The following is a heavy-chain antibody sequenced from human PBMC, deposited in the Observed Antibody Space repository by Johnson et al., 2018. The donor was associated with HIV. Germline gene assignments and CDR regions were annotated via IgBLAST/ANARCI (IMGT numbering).Heavy chain of an antibody. CDR1: GFTFSTYA. V-gene: IGHV3-66*04. J-gene: IGHJ3*01. CDR2: LYSGGRT. CDR3: ARHGGDSTGWSVVFDL. D-gene: IGHD6-19*01. Sequence: EKLVESGGGLVQPGGSLRLSCAASGFTFSTYAMNWVRQAPGTGLEWVSVLYSGGRTSYADSVKGRFPIPRDNSKNTLYLQMNSLRAEDTAVYYCARHGGDSTGWSVVFDLWGQGTMVTVSS.